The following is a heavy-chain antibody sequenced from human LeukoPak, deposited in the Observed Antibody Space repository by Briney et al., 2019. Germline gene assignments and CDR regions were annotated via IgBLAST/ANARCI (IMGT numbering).Heavy chain of an antibody. J-gene: IGHJ4*02. CDR3: AKDGVSARRYFDY. D-gene: IGHD5/OR15-5a*01. V-gene: IGHV3-30*02. CDR2: IRYDGSNN. CDR1: GFTFSSYG. Sequence: GGSLRLSCAASGFTFSSYGMHWVRQAPGKGLEWVAFIRYDGSNNYYADSVKGRFTISRDNSKNTLYLQMNSLRAEGTAVYYCAKDGVSARRYFDYWGQGTLVTVSS.